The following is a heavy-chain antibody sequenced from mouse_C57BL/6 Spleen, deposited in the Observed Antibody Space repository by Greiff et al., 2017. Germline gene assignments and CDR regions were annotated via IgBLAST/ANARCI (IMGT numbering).Heavy chain of an antibody. J-gene: IGHJ3*01. CDR3: ARGLELGPFAY. CDR2: IYPSDSET. V-gene: IGHV1-61*01. CDR1: GYTFTSYW. Sequence: VQLQQPGAELVRPGSSVTLSCKASGYTFTSYWMDWVKQRPGQGLEWIGNIYPSDSETHYTQKFKDKATLTVDKSSSTAYMQLSSLTSEDSAVYYCARGLELGPFAYWGQGTLVTVSA. D-gene: IGHD4-1*01.